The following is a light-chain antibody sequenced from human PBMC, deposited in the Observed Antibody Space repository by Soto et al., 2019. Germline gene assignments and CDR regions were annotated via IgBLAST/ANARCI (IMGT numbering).Light chain of an antibody. CDR1: SSDVGAYNY. CDR2: EVN. V-gene: IGLV2-23*02. J-gene: IGLJ1*01. Sequence: QSVLTQPASVSGVPCPSNVIPCTGASSDVGAYNYVSWYQQHPGKAPKLMIFEVNKRPSGVSNSFSGSKSGNTASLTISGLKVEDEADYYCCSSGGSPTYVFGTGTKVTVL. CDR3: CSSGGSPTYV.